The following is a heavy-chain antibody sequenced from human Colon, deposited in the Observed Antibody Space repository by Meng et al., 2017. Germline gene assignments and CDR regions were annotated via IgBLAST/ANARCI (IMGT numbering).Heavy chain of an antibody. J-gene: IGHJ4*02. V-gene: IGHV1-2*02. CDR2: INPNSGVT. D-gene: IGHD4-17*01. Sequence: ASVKVSCKASGYTFIGYIVHWVRQAPGQGLEWMGWINPNSGVTNYAQRFQGRVTMTRDTSISTAYMELSRLRSDDTAVYYCARSGGDYSRVEYWGQGTLVAVSS. CDR1: GYTFIGYI. CDR3: ARSGGDYSRVEY.